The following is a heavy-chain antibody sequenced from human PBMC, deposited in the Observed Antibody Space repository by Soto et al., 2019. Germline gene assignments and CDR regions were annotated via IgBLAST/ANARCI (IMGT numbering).Heavy chain of an antibody. Sequence: EVQLGESGGGLVKPGGSLTLSCAASGFTINRAWMTWVRQAPGKGLEWVGRVKSKAHSGTTDYAAPVKGRFTISRDDSKNTLYLQMDSLKIEDTAVYYCTADVPGDAYPIDYWGQGTLVTVSA. CDR3: TADVPGDAYPIDY. J-gene: IGHJ4*02. D-gene: IGHD2-21*01. V-gene: IGHV3-15*01. CDR2: VKSKAHSGTT. CDR1: GFTINRAW.